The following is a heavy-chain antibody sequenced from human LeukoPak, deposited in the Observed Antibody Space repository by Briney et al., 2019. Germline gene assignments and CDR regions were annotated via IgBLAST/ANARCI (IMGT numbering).Heavy chain of an antibody. CDR3: TTDPSGTLPVGP. J-gene: IGHJ5*02. CDR1: GFTFINAW. Sequence: GGSLRLSCAASGFTFINAWMSWVRQAPGKGLEWVGRIKSKTDGGTTDYAAPVKGRFTISRDDSKNTLYLQMNSLKTEDTAVYYCTTDPSGTLPVGPWGQGTLVTVSS. V-gene: IGHV3-15*01. D-gene: IGHD3-10*01. CDR2: IKSKTDGGTT.